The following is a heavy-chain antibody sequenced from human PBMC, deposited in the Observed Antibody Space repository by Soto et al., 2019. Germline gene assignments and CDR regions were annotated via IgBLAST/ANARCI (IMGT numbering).Heavy chain of an antibody. CDR2: ISYDGSNK. Sequence: SLRLSCAASGFTFSSYAMHWVRQAPGKGLEWVAVISYDGSNKYYADSVKGRFTISRDNSKNTLYLQMNSLRAEDTAVYYCAVDSSSSFYNWFDPWGQGTLVTVSS. D-gene: IGHD6-6*01. CDR1: GFTFSSYA. V-gene: IGHV3-30-3*01. J-gene: IGHJ5*02. CDR3: AVDSSSSFYNWFDP.